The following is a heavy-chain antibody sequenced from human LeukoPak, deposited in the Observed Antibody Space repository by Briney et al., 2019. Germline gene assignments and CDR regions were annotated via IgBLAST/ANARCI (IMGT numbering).Heavy chain of an antibody. J-gene: IGHJ3*02. CDR2: ISGYNGNT. Sequence: ASVKVSCKASGYTFTSYGISWVRQAPGQGLEWMGWISGYNGNTYYAQKLQGRVTMTTDTSTSTAYMELGSLRADDTAVYFCARDRDVDTAMMYDVFDIWGLGTMVTVSS. CDR1: GYTFTSYG. D-gene: IGHD5-18*01. CDR3: ARDRDVDTAMMYDVFDI. V-gene: IGHV1-18*01.